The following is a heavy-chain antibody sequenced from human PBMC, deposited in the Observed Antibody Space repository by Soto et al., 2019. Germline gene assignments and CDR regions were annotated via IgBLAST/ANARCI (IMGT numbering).Heavy chain of an antibody. CDR3: ARTQLGREWNYFDY. V-gene: IGHV4-59*11. J-gene: IGHJ4*02. CDR2: IYYSGST. Sequence: PSETLSLTCTVSGGSISSHYWSWIRQPPGKGLEWIGYIYYSGSTNYNPSLKSRVTISVDTSKNQFSLKLSSVTAADTAVYYCARTQLGREWNYFDYWGQGTLVTVSS. D-gene: IGHD6-6*01. CDR1: GGSISSHY.